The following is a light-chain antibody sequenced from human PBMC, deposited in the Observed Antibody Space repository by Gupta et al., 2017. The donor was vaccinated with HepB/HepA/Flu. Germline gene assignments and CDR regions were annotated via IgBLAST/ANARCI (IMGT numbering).Light chain of an antibody. CDR3: AAWDDSRSGWV. CDR2: RNN. Sequence: QSVLTQPPSASGPPGQRVTISCSGSTSNIGNNYVYWYHQLPGPAPKLLIYRNNQRPSGVPARFSGSKSGTSASLAISGLRAEDEADYYCAAWDDSRSGWVFGGGTKLTVL. V-gene: IGLV1-47*01. CDR1: TSNIGNNY. J-gene: IGLJ3*02.